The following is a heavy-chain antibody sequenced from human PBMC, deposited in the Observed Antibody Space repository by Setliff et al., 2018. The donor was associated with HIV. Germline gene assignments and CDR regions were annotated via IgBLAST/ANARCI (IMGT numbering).Heavy chain of an antibody. D-gene: IGHD7-27*01. CDR1: GDSVSGYY. CDR2: IHTSGST. J-gene: IGHJ4*02. Sequence: SETLSLTCAVSGDSVSGYYWSWIRQSPGKKLEWIGYIHTSGSTNYNPSLKSRVTISLDTSNDRFSLRSSSVTAADTAVYYCARAPTGELDFWGQGTLVTVSS. CDR3: ARAPTGELDF. V-gene: IGHV4-4*08.